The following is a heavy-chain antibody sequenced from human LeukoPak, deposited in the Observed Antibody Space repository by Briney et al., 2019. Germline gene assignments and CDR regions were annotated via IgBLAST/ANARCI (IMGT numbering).Heavy chain of an antibody. V-gene: IGHV3-9*03. CDR1: GFTFDDYA. Sequence: PGGSLRLSCAASGFTFDDYAMHWVRQAPGKGLEWVSGISWNSGSIGYADSVKGRFTISRDNAKNSLYLQMNSLRAEDMALYYCAKDMGYSYGYSGAFDYWGQGTLVTVSS. J-gene: IGHJ4*02. CDR3: AKDMGYSYGYSGAFDY. D-gene: IGHD5-18*01. CDR2: ISWNSGSI.